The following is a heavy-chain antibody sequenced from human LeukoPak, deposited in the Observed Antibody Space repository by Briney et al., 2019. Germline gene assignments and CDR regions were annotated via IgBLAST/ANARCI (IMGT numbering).Heavy chain of an antibody. CDR1: GGSFSGHY. V-gene: IGHV4-34*01. D-gene: IGHD6-13*01. CDR2: INHSGST. CDR3: ARGRPWYSNDAFDI. J-gene: IGHJ3*02. Sequence: ETLSLTCAVYGGSFSGHYWSWIRQPPGKGLEWIGEINHSGSTNYNPSLKSRVTISVDTSKYQFSLKLSSVTAADTAVYYCARGRPWYSNDAFDIWGQGTLVTVSS.